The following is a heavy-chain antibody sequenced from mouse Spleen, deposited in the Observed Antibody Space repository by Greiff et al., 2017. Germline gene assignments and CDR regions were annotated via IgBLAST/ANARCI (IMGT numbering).Heavy chain of an antibody. CDR3: ARQERYEVFAD. Sequence: VPLLESGGDLVKPGGSLNLSCAASGFTFSSYGMSWVRQPPDHRLECVATIIRGGSYTYYPYSVKGRFTIDRDNAKHTLELQRSSLKEEDTAMYYCARQERYEVFADWGQGTRVTVSA. CDR2: IIRGGSYT. D-gene: IGHD2-14*01. V-gene: IGHV5-6*01. J-gene: IGHJ3*01. CDR1: GFTFSSYG.